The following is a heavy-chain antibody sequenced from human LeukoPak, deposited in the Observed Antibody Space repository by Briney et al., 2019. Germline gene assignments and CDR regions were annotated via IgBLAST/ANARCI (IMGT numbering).Heavy chain of an antibody. CDR2: ISTSGGTT. CDR3: ARVRGYYYMDV. D-gene: IGHD3-10*01. V-gene: IGHV3-48*03. CDR1: GFTFSSYE. J-gene: IGHJ6*03. Sequence: PGGSLRLSCAGSGFTFSSYEMSWVRQAPGKGLEWVSYISTSGGTTYYADSVKSRFTISRDIAENSLYLQMNSLRGEATAVYYCARVRGYYYMDVWGKGTTVTVSS.